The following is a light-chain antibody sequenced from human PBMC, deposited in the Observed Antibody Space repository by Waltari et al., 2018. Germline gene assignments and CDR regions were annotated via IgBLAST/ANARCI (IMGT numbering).Light chain of an antibody. J-gene: IGLJ1*01. V-gene: IGLV1-40*01. Sequence: GAPGQRVTISCTGSSSNIGAGYDVHWYQHLPGIAPKLLIKENSNRPSGVPDRFSGSKSGTSASLAITGLQAEDEADYYCQSFDSSLGGSVFGTGTKVSVL. CDR3: QSFDSSLGGSV. CDR2: ENS. CDR1: SSNIGAGYD.